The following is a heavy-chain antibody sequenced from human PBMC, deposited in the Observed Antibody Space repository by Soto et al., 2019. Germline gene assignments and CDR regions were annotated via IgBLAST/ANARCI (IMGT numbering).Heavy chain of an antibody. D-gene: IGHD6-19*01. CDR2: ISGSGGST. Sequence: PGGSLRLSCAASGFTFSSYAMSWVRQAPGKGLEWVSAISGSGGSTYYADSVKGRFTISRDNSKDTLYLQMNSLRAEDTAVYYCAKRREQWLVGYFDYWGQGTLVTVSS. V-gene: IGHV3-23*01. J-gene: IGHJ4*02. CDR1: GFTFSSYA. CDR3: AKRREQWLVGYFDY.